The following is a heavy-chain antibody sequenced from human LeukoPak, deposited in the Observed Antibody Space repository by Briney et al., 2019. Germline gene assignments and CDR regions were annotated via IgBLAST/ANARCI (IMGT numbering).Heavy chain of an antibody. D-gene: IGHD2-2*01. Sequence: SETLSLTCTVSGGSVSSGSYYWSWIRQPPGKGLEWIGYIYYSGSTNYNPPLKSRVTISVDTSKNQFSLKLSSVTAADTAVYYCARDRCSSTSCYENWFDPWGQGTLVTVSS. J-gene: IGHJ5*02. CDR1: GGSVSSGSYY. V-gene: IGHV4-61*01. CDR3: ARDRCSSTSCYENWFDP. CDR2: IYYSGST.